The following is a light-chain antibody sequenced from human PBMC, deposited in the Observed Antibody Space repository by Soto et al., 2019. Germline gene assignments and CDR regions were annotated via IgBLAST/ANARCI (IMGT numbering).Light chain of an antibody. Sequence: QSVLTQPPSVSGAPGQRVTISCTGNSSNIGAGYDVHWYQQLPRTAPKLLIYGNTNRPSGVPDRFSGSKSGTSASLAISGLQAEDDADYHCQSYDISLSGPWVFGGGTKLTVL. J-gene: IGLJ3*02. CDR1: SSNIGAGYD. CDR3: QSYDISLSGPWV. V-gene: IGLV1-40*01. CDR2: GNT.